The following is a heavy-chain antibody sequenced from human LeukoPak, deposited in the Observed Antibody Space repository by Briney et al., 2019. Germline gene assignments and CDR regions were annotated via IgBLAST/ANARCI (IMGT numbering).Heavy chain of an antibody. CDR1: RLRFSKYW. Sequence: GGSLRLSCAPARLRFSKYWMHWVRQAPGEGLVWVSRVKSDGSNPSYADSVKGRFTISRDNAENMLYLQMNTLGAEDTAVYYCARDIVSGSGSLDYWGQGTLVTVSS. V-gene: IGHV3-74*01. D-gene: IGHD3-10*01. CDR2: VKSDGSNP. CDR3: ARDIVSGSGSLDY. J-gene: IGHJ4*02.